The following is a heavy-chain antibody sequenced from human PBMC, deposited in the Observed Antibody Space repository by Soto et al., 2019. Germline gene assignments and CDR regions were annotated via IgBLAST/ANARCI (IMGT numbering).Heavy chain of an antibody. J-gene: IGHJ5*02. Sequence: PGGSLRLSCAASGFTFTTFGIHWVRQAPGKGLEWVAVISYDGSDKYYADSVKGRFTISRDNSKNTLYLQMNSLRAEDTAVYYCAKRGNPETMEWDYRKGNWFDPWGQGTLVTVSS. CDR1: GFTFTTFG. D-gene: IGHD3-3*01. CDR2: ISYDGSDK. CDR3: AKRGNPETMEWDYRKGNWFDP. V-gene: IGHV3-30*18.